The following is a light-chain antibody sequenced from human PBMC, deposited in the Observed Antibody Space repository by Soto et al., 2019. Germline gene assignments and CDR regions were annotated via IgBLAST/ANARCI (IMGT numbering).Light chain of an antibody. V-gene: IGKV3-15*01. CDR1: QSVSSN. Sequence: EIVMTQSPATLSVSPGDTATLSCRASQSVSSNIAWHQQKPGQAPRLLIYGISTRATGIPARFSGGGAGKEFTLTITSLQAEDFAVYYCQKYNDWPPSWTFGQGTKVEIK. CDR2: GIS. CDR3: QKYNDWPPSWT. J-gene: IGKJ1*01.